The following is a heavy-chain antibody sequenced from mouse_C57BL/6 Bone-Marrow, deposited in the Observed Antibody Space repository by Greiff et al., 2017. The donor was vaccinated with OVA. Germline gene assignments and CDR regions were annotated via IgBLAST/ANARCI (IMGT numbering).Heavy chain of an antibody. Sequence: QVQLQQSGPELVKPGASVKISCKASGYAFSSSWMNWVKQRPGKGLEWIGRIYPGDGDTNYNGKFKGKATLTADKSSSTAYMQLSSLTSEDSAVYFCARSELSPDYWGQGTTLTVSS. CDR1: GYAFSSSW. CDR3: ARSELSPDY. D-gene: IGHD3-2*02. V-gene: IGHV1-82*01. CDR2: IYPGDGDT. J-gene: IGHJ2*01.